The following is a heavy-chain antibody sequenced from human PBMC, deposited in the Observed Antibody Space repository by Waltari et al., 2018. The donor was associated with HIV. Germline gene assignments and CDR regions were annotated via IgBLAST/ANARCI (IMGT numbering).Heavy chain of an antibody. D-gene: IGHD2-15*01. Sequence: EVYLVQSGGGEGQEGGSRLLSASGSGFDCGEFTLHWVRQTPRRGLDWVASLRRDTYDANYLASVRCRFTISRDNAKSSASLEMTGLRVEDTATYYCVRDDPGYVPIDHWGQGSQVIVS. CDR3: VRDDPGYVPIDH. CDR1: GFDCGEFT. J-gene: IGHJ4*02. CDR2: LRRDTYDA. V-gene: IGHV3-21*04.